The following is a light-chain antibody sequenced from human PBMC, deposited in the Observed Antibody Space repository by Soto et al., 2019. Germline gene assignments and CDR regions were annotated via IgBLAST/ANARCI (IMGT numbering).Light chain of an antibody. V-gene: IGLV2-11*01. Sequence: QSALTQPRSASGSPGQSVTISCTGTSSDVGGYNYVSWYQQHPGKAPKLMIYDVSKRPSGVPDRFSGYKSGNTASLTLSGLQDEDEADYYCCSFAGSYTGVFGTGTKVTVL. CDR1: SSDVGGYNY. J-gene: IGLJ1*01. CDR2: DVS. CDR3: CSFAGSYTGV.